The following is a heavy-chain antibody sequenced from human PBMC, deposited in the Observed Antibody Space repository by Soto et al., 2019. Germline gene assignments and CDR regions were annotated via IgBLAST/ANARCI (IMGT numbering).Heavy chain of an antibody. D-gene: IGHD3-10*01. Sequence: PGGSLRLSCAASGFTFSTYGMLWVRQAPGTGLECVAVISYDGGNKYYADYVKGRFTISRDNSKNTLYLQMNSLKAEDTAVYYCAKPRIPQYYYGSGSSLDYWGQGTLVTVSS. V-gene: IGHV3-30*18. CDR3: AKPRIPQYYYGSGSSLDY. J-gene: IGHJ4*02. CDR1: GFTFSTYG. CDR2: ISYDGGNK.